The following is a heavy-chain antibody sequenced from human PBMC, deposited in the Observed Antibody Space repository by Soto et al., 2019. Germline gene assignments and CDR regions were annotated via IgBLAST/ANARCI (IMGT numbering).Heavy chain of an antibody. V-gene: IGHV4-34*01. CDR3: ARVDCSGGSCYSRFYFDY. CDR2: INHSGST. J-gene: IGHJ4*02. CDR1: GGSFSGYY. Sequence: SETLSLTCAVYGGSFSGYYWSWIRQPPGKGLEWIGEINHSGSTNYNPSLKSRVTISVDTSKNQFSLKLSSVTAADTAVYYCARVDCSGGSCYSRFYFDYWGQGTLVTV. D-gene: IGHD2-15*01.